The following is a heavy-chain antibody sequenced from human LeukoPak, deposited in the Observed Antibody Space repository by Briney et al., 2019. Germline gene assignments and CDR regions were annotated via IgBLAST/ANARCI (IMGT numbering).Heavy chain of an antibody. D-gene: IGHD3-3*01. CDR3: ARDNMGVSGFGY. CDR2: IDTGGNT. J-gene: IGHJ4*02. Sequence: GGSLRLSCAASGFIVSSNYMSWVRQAPGKGLEWVSVIDTGGNTYYADSVKGRFTISRGNSKNTLYLQMNSLRAEDTAVYYCARDNMGVSGFGYWGQGTLVTVSS. CDR1: GFIVSSNY. V-gene: IGHV3-66*02.